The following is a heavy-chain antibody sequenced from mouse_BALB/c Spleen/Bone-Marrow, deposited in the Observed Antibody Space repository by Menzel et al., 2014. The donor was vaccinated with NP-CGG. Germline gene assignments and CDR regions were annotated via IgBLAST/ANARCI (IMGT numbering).Heavy chain of an antibody. Sequence: EVQLQQSGPELVKPRASVKMSCKASGYTFTSYVMHWVKQKPGQGLEWIGYINPYNDGTKYNEKFKGKATLTSDKSSSTAYMELSSLTSKDSAVYYCARWRYPYAMDYWGQGTSVTVSS. J-gene: IGHJ4*01. CDR3: ARWRYPYAMDY. CDR1: GYTFTSYV. V-gene: IGHV1-14*01. CDR2: INPYNDGT. D-gene: IGHD2-12*01.